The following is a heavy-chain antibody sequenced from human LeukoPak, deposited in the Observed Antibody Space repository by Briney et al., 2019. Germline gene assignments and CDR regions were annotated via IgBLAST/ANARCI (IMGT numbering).Heavy chain of an antibody. CDR2: MNPNSGNT. CDR3: ARYCSSTSCYSYYYYGMDV. Sequence: ASVKVSCKASGYTFTSYDINWVRQATGLGLEWMGWMNPNSGNTGYAQKFQGRVTMTRNTSISTAYMELSSLRSEDTAVYYCARYCSSTSCYSYYYYGMDVWGQGTTVTVSS. J-gene: IGHJ6*02. D-gene: IGHD2-2*01. V-gene: IGHV1-8*01. CDR1: GYTFTSYD.